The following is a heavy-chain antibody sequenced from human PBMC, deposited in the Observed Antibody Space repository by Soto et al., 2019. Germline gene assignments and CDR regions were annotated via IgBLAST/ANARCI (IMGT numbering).Heavy chain of an antibody. Sequence: SETLSLTCTVSGGSISSYYWSWIRQPPGKGLEWIGYIYYSGSTNYNPSLKSRVTISVDTSKNQFSLKLSSVTAADTAVYYCARRKYYFDYWGQGTLVTSPQ. V-gene: IGHV4-59*08. CDR1: GGSISSYY. CDR2: IYYSGST. CDR3: ARRKYYFDY. J-gene: IGHJ4*02.